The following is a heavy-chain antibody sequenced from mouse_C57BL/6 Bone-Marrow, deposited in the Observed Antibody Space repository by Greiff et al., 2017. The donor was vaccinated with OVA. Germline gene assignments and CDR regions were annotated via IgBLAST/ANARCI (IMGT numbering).Heavy chain of an antibody. CDR2: ISNLAYSI. CDR3: ARLDYGSQFAY. V-gene: IGHV5-15*01. J-gene: IGHJ3*01. D-gene: IGHD1-1*01. CDR1: GFTFSDYG. Sequence: EVKLMESGGGLVQPGGSLKLSCAASGFTFSDYGMAWVRQAPRKGPEWVAFISNLAYSIYYADTVTGRFTLSRENATNTLYLEMSSLRSEDTAMYYCARLDYGSQFAYWGQGTLVTVSA.